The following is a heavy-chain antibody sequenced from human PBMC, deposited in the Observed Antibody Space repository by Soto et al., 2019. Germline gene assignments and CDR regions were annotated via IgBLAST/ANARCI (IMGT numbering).Heavy chain of an antibody. J-gene: IGHJ4*02. CDR2: IYHSGCT. Sequence: QVQLQESGPGLVKPSGTLSLTCAVSGGSISSSNWWSWVRQPPGKGLEWTGEIYHSGCTNYNPSLKSRVTISVDKSKNQFSLKLSSVTAADTAVYYCAKGIAARFGLYFDYWGQGTLVTVSS. CDR3: AKGIAARFGLYFDY. CDR1: GGSISSSNW. D-gene: IGHD6-6*01. V-gene: IGHV4-4*02.